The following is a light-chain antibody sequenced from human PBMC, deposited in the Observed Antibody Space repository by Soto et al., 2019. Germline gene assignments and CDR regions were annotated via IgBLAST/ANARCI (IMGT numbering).Light chain of an antibody. V-gene: IGLV2-8*01. Sequence: QSVRTQPPSASGSPGQSGTISCTGTSIDIDTYNFVSWYQQHPGKAPKVILYEVRKRPSGVPDRFSGSKSCNTASLTVSGLQADDEADYYCTSYSGGNILVFGGGNKITVL. J-gene: IGLJ2*01. CDR3: TSYSGGNILV. CDR1: SIDIDTYNF. CDR2: EVR.